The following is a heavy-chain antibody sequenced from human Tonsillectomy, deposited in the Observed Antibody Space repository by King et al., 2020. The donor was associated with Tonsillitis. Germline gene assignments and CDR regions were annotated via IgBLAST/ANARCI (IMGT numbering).Heavy chain of an antibody. D-gene: IGHD5-12*01. CDR2: INHSGST. V-gene: IGHV4-34*01. J-gene: IGHJ4*02. Sequence: VQLQQWGEGLLKPSETLSLTCAVYGGSFSGYYWSWIRQPPGKGLEWIGEINHSGSTNYNPSLKSRVTISVDTSKNQFSLKLSSVTAADTAVYYCARRGRYSGYDYGFDYWGLGTLVTVSS. CDR1: GGSFSGYY. CDR3: ARRGRYSGYDYGFDY.